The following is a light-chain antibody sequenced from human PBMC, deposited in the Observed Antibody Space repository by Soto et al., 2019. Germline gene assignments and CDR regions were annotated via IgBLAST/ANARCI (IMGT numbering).Light chain of an antibody. Sequence: IVLTQSPGTLSLSPGERATLSCRASQSVSSYYLAWYQQKPGQAPRLLISGVSSRATGIPDRFSGSGAGTDFTLTISRLEPEDFAVYYCQHYGGRNTFGGGTKVEI. CDR2: GVS. CDR1: QSVSSYY. CDR3: QHYGGRNT. V-gene: IGKV3-20*01. J-gene: IGKJ4*01.